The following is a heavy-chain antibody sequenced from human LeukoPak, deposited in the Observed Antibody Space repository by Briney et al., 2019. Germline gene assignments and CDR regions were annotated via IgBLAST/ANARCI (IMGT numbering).Heavy chain of an antibody. CDR3: ARDYGGTVTNPGGFDY. CDR1: GFTFSSYG. Sequence: PGGSLRLSCAASGFTFSSYGMNWVRQAPGKGLEWVSYIGSSSSPIYYADSVKGRFTVSRDNAKNSLYLQMNSLRAEDTAVYYCARDYGGTVTNPGGFDYWGQGTLVTVSS. D-gene: IGHD4-17*01. J-gene: IGHJ4*02. CDR2: IGSSSSPI. V-gene: IGHV3-48*01.